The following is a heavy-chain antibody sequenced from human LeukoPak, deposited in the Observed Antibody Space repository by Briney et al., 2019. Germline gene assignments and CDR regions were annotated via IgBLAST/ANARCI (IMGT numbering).Heavy chain of an antibody. J-gene: IGHJ4*02. CDR2: IYYSGST. D-gene: IGHD1-26*01. Sequence: PSETLSLTCTVSGGSISSSSYYWGWIRQPPGKGLKWIGSIYYSGSTYYNPSLKSRVTISVDTSKNQFSLKLSSVTAADTAVYYCARCLGATSFLFDYWGQGTLVTVSS. V-gene: IGHV4-39*07. CDR1: GGSISSSSYY. CDR3: ARCLGATSFLFDY.